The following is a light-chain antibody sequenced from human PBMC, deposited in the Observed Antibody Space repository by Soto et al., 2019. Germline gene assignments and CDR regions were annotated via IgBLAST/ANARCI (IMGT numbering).Light chain of an antibody. J-gene: IGLJ1*01. CDR1: SSHVGGYNY. CDR2: EVS. CDR3: NSYTSKSTGV. Sequence: QSVLTQPASVSGSPGQSITISCTGTSSHVGGYNYVSWYQQHPGKAPKLIIYEVSNRPSGVSNRFSGSKSGNTASLTISGLQAEDEADYYCNSYTSKSTGVFGTGTKLTVL. V-gene: IGLV2-14*01.